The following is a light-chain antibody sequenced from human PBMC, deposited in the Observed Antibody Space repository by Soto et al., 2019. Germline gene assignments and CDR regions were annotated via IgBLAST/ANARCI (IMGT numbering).Light chain of an antibody. CDR2: GAS. V-gene: IGKV3-20*01. CDR1: QSVSSSY. J-gene: IGKJ1*01. Sequence: EIVLAQSPGTLTLSPGERATLSCRASQSVSSSYLAWYQQKPGQAPRRLIYGASSRATGIPDSFSGSGSGTDFTLTISRLEPEDFYFYYCQQYQKTFGQGTKVEIK. CDR3: QQYQKT.